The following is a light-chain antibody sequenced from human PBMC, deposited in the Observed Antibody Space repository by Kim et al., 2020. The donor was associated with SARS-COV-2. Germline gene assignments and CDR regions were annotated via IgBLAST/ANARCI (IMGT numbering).Light chain of an antibody. CDR2: GAS. J-gene: IGKJ3*01. CDR1: QSVSSN. CDR3: QQYNNWPPFT. V-gene: IGKV3-15*01. Sequence: SPRERATLPCRASQSVSSNLAWYQQKPGQAPRLLIYGASTRATGIPARFSGSGSGTEFTLTISSLQSEDFAVYYCQQYNNWPPFTFGPGTKVDIK.